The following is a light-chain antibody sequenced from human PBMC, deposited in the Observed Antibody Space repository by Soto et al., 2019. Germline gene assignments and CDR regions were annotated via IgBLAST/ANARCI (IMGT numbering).Light chain of an antibody. CDR3: SSYTSSSTLV. V-gene: IGLV2-14*01. Sequence: QSALTQPASVSGSPGQSITISCTGTSSDVGGYNYVSWYQQHPGKAPTLMIYDVSNRPSGVSNLFSGSKSGNTASLTISGLQAEDEADYYCSSYTSSSTLVFGTGTKLTVL. J-gene: IGLJ1*01. CDR2: DVS. CDR1: SSDVGGYNY.